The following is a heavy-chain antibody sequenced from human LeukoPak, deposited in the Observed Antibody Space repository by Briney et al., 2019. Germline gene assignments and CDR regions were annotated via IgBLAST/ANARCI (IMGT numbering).Heavy chain of an antibody. CDR3: ASERVFYGLDV. V-gene: IGHV3-74*01. Sequence: PGGSLRLSCAASGFTFSSYWMHWVRQAPVKGLMWVSRIKSDGSETSYADSVKGRFTISRDNARNTLYLQMNSLRPEDTAIYYCASERVFYGLDVWGQGTTVTVSS. CDR1: GFTFSSYW. CDR2: IKSDGSET. J-gene: IGHJ6*02.